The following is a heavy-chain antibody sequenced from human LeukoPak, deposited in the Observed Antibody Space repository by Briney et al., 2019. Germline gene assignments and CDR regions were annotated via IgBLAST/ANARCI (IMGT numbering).Heavy chain of an antibody. V-gene: IGHV4-59*08. Sequence: PSETLSLTCTVSGGSISSYYWSWIRQPPGKGLEWIGYIYYSGSTNYNPSLKSRVTISVDTSKNQFSLKLSSVTAADTAVYYCAGYCSSTSCPTYYYYGMDVWAKGPRSPSP. CDR1: GGSISSYY. J-gene: IGHJ6*02. CDR2: IYYSGST. D-gene: IGHD2-2*01. CDR3: AGYCSSTSCPTYYYYGMDV.